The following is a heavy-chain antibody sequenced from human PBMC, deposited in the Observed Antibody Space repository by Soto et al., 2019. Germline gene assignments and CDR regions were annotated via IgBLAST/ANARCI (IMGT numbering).Heavy chain of an antibody. J-gene: IGHJ4*02. CDR2: IMQDGSEK. CDR1: GFRIGNYW. CDR3: GRGHSAPDY. Sequence: EVPLVESGGNLVQPGGSLRLSCTVSGFRIGNYWMSWVRQAPGKGLEWVANIMQDGSEKQYVDSVEGRFTISRDNAKNSVYLQMNGLRVEDTAVYYCGRGHSAPDYWGQGTLVTVSA. V-gene: IGHV3-7*01.